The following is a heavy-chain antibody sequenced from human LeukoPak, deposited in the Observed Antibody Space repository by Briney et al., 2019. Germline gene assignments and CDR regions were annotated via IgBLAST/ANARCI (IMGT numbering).Heavy chain of an antibody. CDR2: IKSKTDGGTT. V-gene: IGHV3-15*01. J-gene: IGHJ6*04. Sequence: GGSLRLSCAASGFTFSNAWMSWVRQAPGKGLEWVGRIKSKTDGGTTDYAAPVKGRFTISRDDSKNTLYLQVNSLKTEDTAVYYCTTDNYYYGMDVWGKGTTVTVSS. CDR3: TTDNYYYGMDV. CDR1: GFTFSNAW.